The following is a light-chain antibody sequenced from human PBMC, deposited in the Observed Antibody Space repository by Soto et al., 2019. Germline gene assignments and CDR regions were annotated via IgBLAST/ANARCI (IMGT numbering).Light chain of an antibody. CDR2: DVS. Sequence: QSALTQPASVSGSPGQSITISCTGTSNDIGNYNYVSWYQQHPGEVPRLMIYDVSNRPSGVSNRFSGSKSGNTASLTISGLQAEDEADYNCGSYTSDNTLVFGGGTKLTVL. J-gene: IGLJ2*01. V-gene: IGLV2-14*03. CDR1: SNDIGNYNY. CDR3: GSYTSDNTLV.